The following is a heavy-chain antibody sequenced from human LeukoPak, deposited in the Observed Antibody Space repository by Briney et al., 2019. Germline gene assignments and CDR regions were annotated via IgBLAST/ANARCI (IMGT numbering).Heavy chain of an antibody. D-gene: IGHD6-19*01. CDR1: GLTFSAYH. CDR2: ISPRGGSM. V-gene: IGHV3-11*01. Sequence: GGSRRFSCAASGLTFSAYHMNWILKAPGKGLKWVSYISPRGGSMYFADSVKGRFTISRDNAENSLFLQMNSLTADDTAVYYCAAGRDIAVAGPGGYFDYWGQGTLVTVSS. CDR3: AAGRDIAVAGPGGYFDY. J-gene: IGHJ4*02.